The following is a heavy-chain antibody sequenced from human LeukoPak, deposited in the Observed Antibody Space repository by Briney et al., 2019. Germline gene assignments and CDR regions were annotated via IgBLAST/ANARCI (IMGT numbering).Heavy chain of an antibody. CDR1: GGSISSSSYY. CDR2: IYYSGNT. CDR3: ARDGTTGLDY. V-gene: IGHV4-39*07. J-gene: IGHJ4*02. Sequence: PSETLSLTCTVSGGSISSSSYYWGWIRQPPGKGLEWIGSIYYSGNTYYNPSLKSRVTISVDTSKNQFSLKLSSVTAADTAVYYCARDGTTGLDYWGQGTLVTVSS. D-gene: IGHD1-7*01.